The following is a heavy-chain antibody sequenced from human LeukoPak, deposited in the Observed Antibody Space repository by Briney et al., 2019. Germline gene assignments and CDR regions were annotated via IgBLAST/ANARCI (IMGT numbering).Heavy chain of an antibody. CDR2: INHNGDVN. V-gene: IGHV3-7*03. J-gene: IGHJ6*04. Sequence: GGSLRLSCAASGFTFSSYWMNWARQAPGKGLEWVASINHNGDVNYYVDSVKGRFTISRDNAKNSLYLQMSNLRAEDTAVYFFAGGGGLDGWGEGARVTVSS. D-gene: IGHD3-16*01. CDR1: GFTFSSYW. CDR3: AGGGGLDG.